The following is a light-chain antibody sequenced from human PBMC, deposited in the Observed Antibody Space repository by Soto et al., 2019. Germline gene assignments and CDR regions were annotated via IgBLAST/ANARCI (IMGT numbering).Light chain of an antibody. CDR2: DAS. CDR3: QQYNKFPSLT. J-gene: IGKJ4*01. Sequence: EIVMTQSPATLSVSPGERATLSCRASQSVSSNLAWYQQKPGQAPRLLIYDASIRATGIPARFSGSGSGTEFTLTIGSLQSEDFAVYSCQQYNKFPSLTFGGGTKVESK. CDR1: QSVSSN. V-gene: IGKV3-15*01.